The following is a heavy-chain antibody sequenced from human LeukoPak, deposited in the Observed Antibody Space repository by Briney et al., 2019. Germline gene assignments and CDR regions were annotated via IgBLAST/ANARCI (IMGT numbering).Heavy chain of an antibody. CDR1: GFTFSGFG. J-gene: IGHJ4*02. CDR2: IKPDGTTK. D-gene: IGHD6-13*01. V-gene: IGHV3-7*03. Sequence: GGSLRLSCAASGFTFSGFGMIWVRQAPGKGLEWVANIKPDGTTKFYVDSVKGRFTISRDNALNSLYLQMNSLRAEDTAIYYCARSIPYGTTWYGRSDYWGQGTLVTVSS. CDR3: ARSIPYGTTWYGRSDY.